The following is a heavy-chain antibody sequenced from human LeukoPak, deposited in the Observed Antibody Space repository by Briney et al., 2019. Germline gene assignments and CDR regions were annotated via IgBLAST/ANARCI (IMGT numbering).Heavy chain of an antibody. V-gene: IGHV1-2*02. CDR1: GYTFTGYY. Sequence: ASVKVSCKASGYTFTGYYIHWVRQAPGQGLECMGWINPNSGGTNYAQKFQGRVTMTRDTSISTAYMELSRLRSDDTAVYYCARGQDYGDYWGPYFDYWGQGTLVTVSS. CDR3: ARGQDYGDYWGPYFDY. CDR2: INPNSGGT. D-gene: IGHD4-17*01. J-gene: IGHJ4*02.